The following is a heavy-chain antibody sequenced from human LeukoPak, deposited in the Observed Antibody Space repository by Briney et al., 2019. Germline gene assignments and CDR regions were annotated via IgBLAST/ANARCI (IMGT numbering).Heavy chain of an antibody. CDR1: GFTFRNYW. CDR3: ARGARRDCSSTSCHFDY. V-gene: IGHV3-74*01. CDR2: INNDGSST. D-gene: IGHD2-2*01. J-gene: IGHJ4*02. Sequence: PGGSLRLSCAASGFTFRNYWMHWVRQAPGKGLVWVSCINNDGSSTDYADSVKGRFTISRDNAKNSLYLQMNSLRAEDTAVYYCARGARRDCSSTSCHFDYWGQGTLVTVSS.